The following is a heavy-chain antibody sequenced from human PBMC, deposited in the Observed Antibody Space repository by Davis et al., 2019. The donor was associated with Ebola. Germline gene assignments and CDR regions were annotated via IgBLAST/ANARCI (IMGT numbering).Heavy chain of an antibody. CDR1: GASFSGYY. CDR3: TRDRGYSGRSWFDH. Sequence: SNPLSPPFPPHGASFSGYYCSWFRQPPGKGLEWLGEIYHSVSTTYNPSLKSRVTISVDKSKNQFSLKLSSVTAADTAVYYCTRDRGYSGRSWFDHWGQGTPVTVSS. CDR2: IYHSVST. J-gene: IGHJ5*02. V-gene: IGHV4-34*01. D-gene: IGHD1-26*01.